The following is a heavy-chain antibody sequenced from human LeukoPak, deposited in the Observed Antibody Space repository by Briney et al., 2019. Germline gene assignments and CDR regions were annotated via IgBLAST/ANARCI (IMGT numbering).Heavy chain of an antibody. J-gene: IGHJ4*02. Sequence: ASVKVSCKASGYTFTSYGISWVRQAPGQGLEWMGWINPNSGGTNYAQKFQGWVTMTRDTSISTAYMELSRLGSDDTAVYYCAILYCTRNSCYVDYGGQGTLVIVSS. CDR3: AILYCTRNSCYVDY. CDR2: INPNSGGT. V-gene: IGHV1-2*04. CDR1: GYTFTSYG. D-gene: IGHD2-2*01.